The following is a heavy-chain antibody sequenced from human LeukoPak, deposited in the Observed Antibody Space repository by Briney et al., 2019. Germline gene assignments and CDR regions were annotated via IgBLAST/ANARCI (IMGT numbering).Heavy chain of an antibody. CDR1: GFTFDDYT. Sequence: PGGSLRLSCAASGFTFDDYTMHWVRQAPGKGLEWVSLISWDGGSTYYADSVKGRFTISRDNSKNSLYLQMNSLRTEDTALYYCAKDDSSIAVTGIDYWGQGTLVTVSS. CDR3: AKDDSSIAVTGIDY. V-gene: IGHV3-43*01. J-gene: IGHJ4*02. D-gene: IGHD6-6*01. CDR2: ISWDGGST.